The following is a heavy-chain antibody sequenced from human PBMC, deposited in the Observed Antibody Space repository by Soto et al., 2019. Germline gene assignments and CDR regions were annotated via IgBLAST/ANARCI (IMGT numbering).Heavy chain of an antibody. CDR1: GFTFRDHA. CDR3: AKDRYYDTPGWFDP. D-gene: IGHD3-22*01. V-gene: IGHV3-23*01. CDR2: ISANGGSI. J-gene: IGHJ5*02. Sequence: EAQLLASGGGLVQPGGSLRLSCVRSGFTFRDHAMRWVRQAPGRGLEWVSAISANGGSIQHADSVKGRFSVSRDNAKNTVYLQMDNLRTEDSAVYSCAKDRYYDTPGWFDPWGQGSRVIVSS.